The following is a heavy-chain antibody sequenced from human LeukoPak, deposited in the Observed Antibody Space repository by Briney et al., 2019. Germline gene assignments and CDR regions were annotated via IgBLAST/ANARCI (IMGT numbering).Heavy chain of an antibody. CDR2: IYSGGST. V-gene: IGHV3-66*01. Sequence: PGGSLRLSCAASGFTVSNNYMSWVRQAPGEGLEWVVLIYSGGSTYYADFVKGRFTISRDNSKNTLYLQMSSLRAEDTAVYYCAGFSHKGVWGQGTTVTVSS. CDR3: AGFSHKGV. CDR1: GFTVSNNY. J-gene: IGHJ6*02.